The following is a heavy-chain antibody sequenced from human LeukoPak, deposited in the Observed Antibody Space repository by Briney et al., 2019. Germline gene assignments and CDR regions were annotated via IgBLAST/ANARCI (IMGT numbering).Heavy chain of an antibody. V-gene: IGHV3-21*01. CDR3: ARDTGESAFDI. Sequence: PGGSLRLSCAASGFTFNSYSMNWVRQAPGKGLEWVSSISQSGSFIYYADSVRGRFTISRDNAKKSLYLQMNSLRAEDTAVYYCARDTGESAFDIWGQGTMVTVSS. CDR1: GFTFNSYS. D-gene: IGHD3-16*01. J-gene: IGHJ3*02. CDR2: ISQSGSFI.